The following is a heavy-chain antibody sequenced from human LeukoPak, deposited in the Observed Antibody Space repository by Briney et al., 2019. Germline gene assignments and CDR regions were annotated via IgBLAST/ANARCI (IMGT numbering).Heavy chain of an antibody. D-gene: IGHD3-10*01. CDR1: GGSISSGGYY. J-gene: IGHJ5*02. Sequence: SETLSLTCIVSGGSISSGGYYWSWIRQHPGKGLEWIGYIYYSGSTYYNPSLKSRVTISVDTSKNQFSLKLSSVTAADTAVYYCARGSHSGSYYLSHNWFDPWGQGTLVTVSS. V-gene: IGHV4-31*03. CDR3: ARGSHSGSYYLSHNWFDP. CDR2: IYYSGST.